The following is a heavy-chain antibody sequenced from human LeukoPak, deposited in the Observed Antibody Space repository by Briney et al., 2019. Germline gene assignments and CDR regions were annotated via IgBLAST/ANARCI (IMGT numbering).Heavy chain of an antibody. D-gene: IGHD4-17*01. CDR1: GGSISSSSYY. J-gene: IGHJ4*02. CDR2: IYYSGST. Sequence: PSETLSLTCIVSGGSISSSSYYLGWIRQPPGKGLEWIGSIYYSGSTYYNPSLKSRVTISVDTSNNQFSLNLSSVTAADTAVYYCARARGTVTTRGSGKYYFDYWGQGTLVTVSS. V-gene: IGHV4-39*02. CDR3: ARARGTVTTRGSGKYYFDY.